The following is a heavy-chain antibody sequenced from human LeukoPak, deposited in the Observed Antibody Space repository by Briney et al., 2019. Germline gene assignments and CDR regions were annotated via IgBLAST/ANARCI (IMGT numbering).Heavy chain of an antibody. Sequence: SETLSLTCTVSGVSISSSNSYWGWIRQPPGKGLEWIGSIYYSGNTYYNPSLKSRVTISVDKSKNQFSLKLTSVTAADTAVYYCARDLLHRGYAFDIWGQGTMVTVSS. CDR3: ARDLLHRGYAFDI. CDR1: GVSISSSNSY. V-gene: IGHV4-39*07. D-gene: IGHD3-22*01. J-gene: IGHJ3*02. CDR2: IYYSGNT.